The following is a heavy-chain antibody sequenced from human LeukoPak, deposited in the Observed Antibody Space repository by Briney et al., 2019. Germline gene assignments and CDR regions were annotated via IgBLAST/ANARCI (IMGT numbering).Heavy chain of an antibody. CDR2: INPNSGGT. D-gene: IGHD3-22*01. CDR1: GYTFTGYY. CDR3: ARAPMIVVVFPPRLDY. V-gene: IGHV1-2*02. Sequence: RASVKVSCATSGYTFTGYYMHWVRQAPGQGLEWMGWINPNSGGTNYAQKFQDRVTMTGDTSISTAYMELSRLTSDDTAVYYCARAPMIVVVFPPRLDYWGQGTLVTVSS. J-gene: IGHJ4*02.